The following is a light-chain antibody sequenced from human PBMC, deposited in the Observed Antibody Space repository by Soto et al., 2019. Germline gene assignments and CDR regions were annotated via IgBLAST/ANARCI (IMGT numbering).Light chain of an antibody. J-gene: IGKJ5*01. V-gene: IGKV1-33*01. Sequence: QMPQSQSSLSASVGARVPITGQASQNINNYLNWYPQKPGRAPKLLIYDASNLEAGVPSRFRGSGSGTDFTFTISRLQPEEIATYDCRHYENLPTVGQGTRLEIK. CDR1: QNINNY. CDR3: RHYENLPT. CDR2: DAS.